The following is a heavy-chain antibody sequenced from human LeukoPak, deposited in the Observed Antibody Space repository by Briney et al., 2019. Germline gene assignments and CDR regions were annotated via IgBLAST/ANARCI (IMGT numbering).Heavy chain of an antibody. CDR3: ARGPDYDILADYFDY. CDR2: IRSDGSNK. CDR1: GFTFSTSA. J-gene: IGHJ4*02. D-gene: IGHD3-9*01. Sequence: GGSLRLSCAASGFTFSTSAMQWVRQAPGKGLEWVAYIRSDGSNKYYADSVRGRFTISRDNSKNTLFLQMNSLRPEDTAVYYCARGPDYDILADYFDYWGQGTLVTVSS. V-gene: IGHV3-30*02.